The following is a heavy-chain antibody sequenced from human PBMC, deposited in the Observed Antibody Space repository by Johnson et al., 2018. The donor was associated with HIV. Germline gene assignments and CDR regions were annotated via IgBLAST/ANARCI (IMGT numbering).Heavy chain of an antibody. Sequence: EVQLVESGGGLVQPGGSLRLSCAASGFTVSSNYMSWVRQAPGKGLEWVSVIYSGDRTYSAVSVKGRFTISRDSSKNTLFLQMNSLRVEDTAIYYCAGRSSAWYEDAFDIRGQWTMVTVSS. CDR1: GFTVSSNY. J-gene: IGHJ3*02. CDR3: AGRSSAWYEDAFDI. V-gene: IGHV3-66*01. D-gene: IGHD6-19*01. CDR2: IYSGDRT.